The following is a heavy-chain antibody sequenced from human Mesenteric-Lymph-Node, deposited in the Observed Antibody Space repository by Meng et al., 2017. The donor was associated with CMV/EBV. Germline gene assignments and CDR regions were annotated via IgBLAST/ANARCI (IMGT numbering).Heavy chain of an antibody. CDR1: GFTFDEHA. J-gene: IGHJ4*02. Sequence: SLKISCAASGFTFDEHAMHWVRQAPGKGLEWVSGINWNGGTRGYADSVKGRFTISRDNAKNSLFLQMNSLRVEDTAVYYCARDPTDMGYWGQGTLVTVSS. V-gene: IGHV3-9*01. CDR2: INWNGGTR. D-gene: IGHD2-15*01. CDR3: ARDPTDMGY.